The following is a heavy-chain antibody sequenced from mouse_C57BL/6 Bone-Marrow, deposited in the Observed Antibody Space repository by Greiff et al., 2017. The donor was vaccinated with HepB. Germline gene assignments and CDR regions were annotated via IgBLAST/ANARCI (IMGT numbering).Heavy chain of an antibody. J-gene: IGHJ2*01. V-gene: IGHV14-4*01. CDR3: TAADGSSFDY. Sequence: EVKLIESGAELVRPGASVKLSCTASGFNIKDDYMTWVKQRPEQGLEWIGWIDPENGDTEYASKFQGKATITADTSSNTAYMQLSSLTSEDTAGDSCTAADGSSFDYWGQGTTLTVSS. CDR2: IDPENGDT. CDR1: GFNIKDDY. D-gene: IGHD1-1*01.